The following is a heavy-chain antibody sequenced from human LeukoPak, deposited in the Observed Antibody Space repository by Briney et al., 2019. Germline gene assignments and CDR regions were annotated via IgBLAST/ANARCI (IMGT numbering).Heavy chain of an antibody. D-gene: IGHD3-22*01. V-gene: IGHV1-69*01. Sequence: SVKVSCKASGGTFSSYAISWVRQAPGQGLEWVGGIIPIFGTANYAQKFQGRVTITADESTSTAYMELSSLRSEDTAVYYCARHLTMIVVESAFDYWGQGTLVTVSS. CDR3: ARHLTMIVVESAFDY. J-gene: IGHJ4*02. CDR1: GGTFSSYA. CDR2: IIPIFGTA.